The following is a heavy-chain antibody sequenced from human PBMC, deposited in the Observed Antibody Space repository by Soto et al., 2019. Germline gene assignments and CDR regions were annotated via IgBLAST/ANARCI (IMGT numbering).Heavy chain of an antibody. CDR2: INHLGSI. V-gene: IGHV4-34*01. J-gene: IGHJ6*03. D-gene: IGHD2-21*01. CDR1: GGSLSDYF. CDR3: ARGGISHWAYFYYMDV. Sequence: SETLSLTCVVSGGSLSDYFWSWIRQPPGMALEWIGEINHLGSINYNPSLKSRVTMSVDTSKNQFSLTLNSVTAADTATYYCARGGISHWAYFYYMDVWDRGTTVPVSS.